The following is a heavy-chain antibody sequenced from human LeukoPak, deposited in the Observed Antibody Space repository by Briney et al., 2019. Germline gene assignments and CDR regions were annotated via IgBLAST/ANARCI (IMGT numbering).Heavy chain of an antibody. J-gene: IGHJ4*02. Sequence: SQTLSLTCVVSGDSVSSKNGAWNWIRQSPSRGLEWLGRTYYRSKWYNDYAESVEGRMTISQDTSKNQYSLHLNSVTPDDTAVHYCARDFGTTGWRTFDYWGQGTLVTVSS. CDR1: GDSVSSKNGA. D-gene: IGHD6-19*01. CDR3: ARDFGTTGWRTFDY. CDR2: TYYRSKWYN. V-gene: IGHV6-1*01.